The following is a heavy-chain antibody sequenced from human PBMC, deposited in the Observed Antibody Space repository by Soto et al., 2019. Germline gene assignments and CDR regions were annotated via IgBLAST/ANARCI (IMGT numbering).Heavy chain of an antibody. CDR3: AKDLVLVPAATVYYYYGMGV. V-gene: IGHV3-30*18. Sequence: PGGSLRLSCAASGFTFSSYGMHWVRQAPGKGLEWVAVISYDGSNKYYADSVKGRFTISRDNSKNTLYLQMNSLRAEDTAVYYCAKDLVLVPAATVYYYYGMGVWGRGTTVTVSS. D-gene: IGHD2-2*01. CDR1: GFTFSSYG. CDR2: ISYDGSNK. J-gene: IGHJ6*02.